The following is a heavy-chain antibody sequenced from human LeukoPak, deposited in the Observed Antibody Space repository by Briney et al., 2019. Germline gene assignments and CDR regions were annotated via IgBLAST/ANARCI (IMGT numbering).Heavy chain of an antibody. J-gene: IGHJ3*02. CDR1: GFTFRSYA. V-gene: IGHV3-23*01. D-gene: IGHD3-10*01. CDR2: ISGSGGST. CDR3: LYGSGSYPHVFDI. Sequence: GGSLRLSCAASGFTFRSYAMSWVRQAPGKGLEWVSAISGSGGSTHSADSVKGRFTISRDNSKNTLYLQMNSLRAEDTAVYYCLYGSGSYPHVFDIWGQGTMVSVSS.